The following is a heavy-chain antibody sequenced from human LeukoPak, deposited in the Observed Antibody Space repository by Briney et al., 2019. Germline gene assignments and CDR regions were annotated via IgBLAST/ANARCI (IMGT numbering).Heavy chain of an antibody. Sequence: GGSLRLSCAASGFTVSSNYMSWVRQAPGKGLEWVSVTYSGGSTYYADSVKGRFTISRDNSKNTLYLQMNSLRAEDTAVYYCARVRDGYNLAFDYWGQGTLVTVSS. CDR1: GFTVSSNY. CDR3: ARVRDGYNLAFDY. V-gene: IGHV3-53*01. J-gene: IGHJ4*02. D-gene: IGHD5-24*01. CDR2: TYSGGST.